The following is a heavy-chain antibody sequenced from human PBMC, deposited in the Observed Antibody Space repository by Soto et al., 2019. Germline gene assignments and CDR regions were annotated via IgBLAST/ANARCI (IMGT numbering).Heavy chain of an antibody. V-gene: IGHV3-9*01. J-gene: IGHJ6*03. CDR2: ISWNSGSI. D-gene: IGHD2-15*01. CDR1: GFTFDDYA. Sequence: GGSLRLSCAASGFTFDDYAMHWVQQAPGKGLEWVSGISWNSGSIGYADSVKGRFTISRDNAKNSLYLQMNSLRAEDTALYYCAKDGGEGYCSGGSCFGYYYMDVWGKGTTVTVSS. CDR3: AKDGGEGYCSGGSCFGYYYMDV.